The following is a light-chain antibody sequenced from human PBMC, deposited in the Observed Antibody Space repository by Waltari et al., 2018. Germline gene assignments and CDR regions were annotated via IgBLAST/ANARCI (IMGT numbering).Light chain of an antibody. CDR3: MQSIHMPVM. V-gene: IGKV2-28*01. CDR1: QSLLYRNGNNY. J-gene: IGKJ5*01. Sequence: DIVMTQSPLYLPVTPGEPASIPCRFSQSLLYRNGNNYLAWYFQKPGHSPQLLIYLGSNRASGVPDRFSGSGSGTDFTLTISRVEAEDVGVYYCMQSIHMPVMFGQGTRLDIK. CDR2: LGS.